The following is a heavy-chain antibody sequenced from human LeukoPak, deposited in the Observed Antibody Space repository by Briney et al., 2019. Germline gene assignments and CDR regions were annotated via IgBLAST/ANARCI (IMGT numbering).Heavy chain of an antibody. Sequence: GGSLRLSCAASGFTFSSYGMHWVRQAPGKGLEWVAVISYDGSNKYYADSVKGRFTISRDNSKNTLYLQMNSLRAEDTAVYYCAKDISWSLGYWGQGTLVTVSS. CDR2: ISYDGSNK. J-gene: IGHJ4*02. D-gene: IGHD2-8*02. V-gene: IGHV3-30*18. CDR3: AKDISWSLGY. CDR1: GFTFSSYG.